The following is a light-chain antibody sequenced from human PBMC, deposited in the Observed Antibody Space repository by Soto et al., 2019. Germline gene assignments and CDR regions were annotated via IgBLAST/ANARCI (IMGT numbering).Light chain of an antibody. Sequence: IQMTQSPSSLSASVGDRVTITCRASQGVRDDVGWYQQKPGKAPKLLIYSASTLQSGVPSRFSGSGSGTDFTLTISGLLPEDYATYYCLQASNYPLTFGGGTMVEIK. CDR1: QGVRDD. CDR2: SAS. J-gene: IGKJ4*01. CDR3: LQASNYPLT. V-gene: IGKV1-6*01.